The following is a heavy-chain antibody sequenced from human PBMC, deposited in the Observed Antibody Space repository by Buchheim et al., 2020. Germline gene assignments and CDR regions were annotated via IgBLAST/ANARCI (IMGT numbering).Heavy chain of an antibody. J-gene: IGHJ6*01. V-gene: IGHV3-30*18. CDR1: EFTFSSYG. CDR2: ISYAGSSK. CDR3: AKDRSGLGAYYYGMDV. Sequence: QVQLVESGGDVVQPGGSLRLSCAASEFTFSSYGMHWVRQAPGKGLEWVSAISYAGSSKYYADSVKGRFTISRDNSKNTLYLQMNSLRAEDTAVYYCAKDRSGLGAYYYGMDVWGQGTT. D-gene: IGHD3-16*01.